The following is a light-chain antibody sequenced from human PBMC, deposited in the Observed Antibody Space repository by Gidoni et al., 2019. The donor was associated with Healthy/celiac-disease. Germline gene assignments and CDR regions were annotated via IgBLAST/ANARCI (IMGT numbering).Light chain of an antibody. CDR3: QTWGTGPRVV. CDR1: SGHSSYA. CDR2: LNSDGSH. V-gene: IGLV4-69*01. Sequence: QLVLTQSPSASASLAASVTRTCTLSSGHSSYAIACHQQQPEQGPRYLMKLNSDGSHSKGDGIPARFSGSSSGAERYLTISSLQSEDEADYYCQTWGTGPRVVFGGGTKLTVL. J-gene: IGLJ2*01.